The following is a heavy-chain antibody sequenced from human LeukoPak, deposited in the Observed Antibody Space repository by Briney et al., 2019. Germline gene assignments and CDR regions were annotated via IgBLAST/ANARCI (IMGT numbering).Heavy chain of an antibody. V-gene: IGHV1-8*01. CDR3: ARAGGMCGDCYSPRYWYFDL. D-gene: IGHD2-21*02. CDR2: MNPNSGNT. Sequence: ASVKVSCKASGYTFTSYDINWVRQATGQGLEWMGWMNPNSGNTGYAQKFQGRVTMTRNTSISTAYMELSSLRSEDTAVYYCARAGGMCGDCYSPRYWYFDLWGRGTLVTVSS. CDR1: GYTFTSYD. J-gene: IGHJ2*01.